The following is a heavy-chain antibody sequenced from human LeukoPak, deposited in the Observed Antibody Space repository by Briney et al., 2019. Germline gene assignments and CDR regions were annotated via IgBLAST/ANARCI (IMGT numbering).Heavy chain of an antibody. V-gene: IGHV3-33*06. CDR2: IGHDGSNT. J-gene: IGHJ4*02. D-gene: IGHD3-3*01. CDR3: AKGGYCDFWDDCEARPFDY. CDR1: GFTFSSYG. Sequence: GGSLRLSCAVSGFTFSSYGMHWVRQAPGKGLEWVTVIGHDGSNTYYADSVKGRFTISRDNSKNTLYLQMNSLRAEDTAVYYCAKGGYCDFWDDCEARPFDYWGQGTLVTVSS.